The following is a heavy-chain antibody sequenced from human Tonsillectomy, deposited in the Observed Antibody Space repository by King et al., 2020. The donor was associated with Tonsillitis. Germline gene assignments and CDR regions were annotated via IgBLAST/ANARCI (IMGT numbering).Heavy chain of an antibody. CDR1: GFTFSSYA. J-gene: IGHJ4*02. D-gene: IGHD6-13*01. Sequence: VQLVESGGGLVQPGGSLRLSCAASGFTFSSYAMSWVRQAPGKGLEWVSKISGSGGSTYYADSVKGRFTISRDNSKNTLYLQMNSLRAEDTAVYYCATALLAAAGTGYYFDYWGQGTLVTVSS. CDR2: ISGSGGST. CDR3: ATALLAAAGTGYYFDY. V-gene: IGHV3-23*04.